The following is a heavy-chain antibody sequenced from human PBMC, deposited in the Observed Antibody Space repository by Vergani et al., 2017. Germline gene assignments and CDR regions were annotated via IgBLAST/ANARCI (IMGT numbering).Heavy chain of an antibody. CDR1: GGPISRGGYY. D-gene: IGHD3-16*01. Sequence: QVQLQESGPGLVKPSQTLSLPCTVSGGPISRGGYYWSWIRQHPGKGLEWIGYIYYSGSTYYNPSLKGRVTISVNTSKNQFSLKLSSVTAADTAVYYCARGGLARRFDYWGQGTLVTVSS. V-gene: IGHV4-31*03. J-gene: IGHJ4*02. CDR2: IYYSGST. CDR3: ARGGLARRFDY.